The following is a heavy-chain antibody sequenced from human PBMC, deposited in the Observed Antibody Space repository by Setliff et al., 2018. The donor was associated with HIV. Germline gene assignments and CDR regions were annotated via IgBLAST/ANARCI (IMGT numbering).Heavy chain of an antibody. CDR1: GYTFTSHY. Sequence: ASVKVSCKASGYTFTSHYIHWVRQVPGQGLEWMGIINPNGGSTTYAQKFQGRVTMTRDTSTSTVYMELSGLTSDDTAVYYCARRVPHLDYWGQGTRVTVSS. J-gene: IGHJ4*02. CDR2: INPNGGST. V-gene: IGHV1-46*01. CDR3: ARRVPHLDY. D-gene: IGHD3-3*02.